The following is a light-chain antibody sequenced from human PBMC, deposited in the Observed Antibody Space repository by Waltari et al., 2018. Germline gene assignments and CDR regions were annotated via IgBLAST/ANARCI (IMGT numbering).Light chain of an antibody. V-gene: IGLV1-44*01. Sequence: QSVVTQPPSASGTPGQRVTISCSGSRSNIGSNTVNWFQQLPGMAPRLLIYSNDQRPSGVPDRLSASTSGTSASLVISGLQSEDEADYYCAAWDDSLNGPVFGGGTKVTVL. CDR2: SND. J-gene: IGLJ2*01. CDR1: RSNIGSNT. CDR3: AAWDDSLNGPV.